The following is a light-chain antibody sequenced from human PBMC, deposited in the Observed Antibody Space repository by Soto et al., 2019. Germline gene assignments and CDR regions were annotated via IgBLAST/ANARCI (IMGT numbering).Light chain of an antibody. V-gene: IGKV1-5*03. CDR1: QSLTMW. CDR3: QHWTDYSWP. Sequence: DIHMTQSPSTLYASVGDRVTITCRASQSLTMWLAWYQQKPGKAPNLLNYKTFSLESAVPSRVSGSGSGTDFTLTIISPQPTDFATFSFQHWTDYSWPSGHGTKVEVK. CDR2: KTF. J-gene: IGKJ1*01.